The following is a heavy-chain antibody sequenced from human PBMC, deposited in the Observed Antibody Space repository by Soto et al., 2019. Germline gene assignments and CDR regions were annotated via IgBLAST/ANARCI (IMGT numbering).Heavy chain of an antibody. CDR3: AKDGASGSYPPYYYFGMDV. V-gene: IGHV3-23*01. Sequence: GGSLRLSCAASGFTFSSYAMSWVRQAPGKGLEWVSTISGSGGNAYYADSVKGRFSISRDNSKNTLRLQMNSLRADDTAVYCCAKDGASGSYPPYYYFGMDVWGQGKTVNVAS. D-gene: IGHD1-26*01. CDR2: ISGSGGNA. CDR1: GFTFSSYA. J-gene: IGHJ6*01.